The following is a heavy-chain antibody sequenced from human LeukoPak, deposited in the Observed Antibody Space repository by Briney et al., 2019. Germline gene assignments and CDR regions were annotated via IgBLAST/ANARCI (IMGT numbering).Heavy chain of an antibody. CDR1: GFTFSSYT. CDR3: ARSGSHVDIVATILEY. Sequence: PGGSLRLSCAASGFTFSSYTMSWVRQAPGRGLEWVSSISYSSSYIYYADSVKGRFTISRDNAKNSLYLQMNSLRAEDTAVYYCARSGSHVDIVATILEYWGQGTLVTVSS. V-gene: IGHV3-21*01. J-gene: IGHJ4*02. D-gene: IGHD5-12*01. CDR2: ISYSSSYI.